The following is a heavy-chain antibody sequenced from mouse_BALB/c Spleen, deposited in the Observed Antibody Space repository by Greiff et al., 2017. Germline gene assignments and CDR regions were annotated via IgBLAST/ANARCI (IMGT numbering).Heavy chain of an antibody. CDR3: ADDSWFAY. Sequence: EVKVVESGGGLVQPGGSLKLSCAASGFTFSSYGMSWVRQTPDKRLELVATINSNGGSTYYPDSVKGRFTISRDNAKNTLYLQMSSLKSEDTAMYYCADDSWFAYWGQGTLVTVSA. CDR1: GFTFSSYG. CDR2: INSNGGST. V-gene: IGHV5-6-3*01. D-gene: IGHD2-4*01. J-gene: IGHJ3*01.